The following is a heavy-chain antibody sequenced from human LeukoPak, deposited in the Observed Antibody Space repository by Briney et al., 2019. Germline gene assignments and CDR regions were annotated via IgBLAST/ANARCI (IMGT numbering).Heavy chain of an antibody. CDR2: ISYDGSNK. Sequence: PGGSLRLSCAASGFTFSSYGMHWVRQAPGKGLEWVAVISYDGSNKYYADSVKGRFTISRDNSKNTLYLQMNSLRAEDTAVYYCAIGPYLWFGELSCDYWGQGTLVTVSS. D-gene: IGHD3-10*01. CDR3: AIGPYLWFGELSCDY. V-gene: IGHV3-30*03. CDR1: GFTFSSYG. J-gene: IGHJ4*02.